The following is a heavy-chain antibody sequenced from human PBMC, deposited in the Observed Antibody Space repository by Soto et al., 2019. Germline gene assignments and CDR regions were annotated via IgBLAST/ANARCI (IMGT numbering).Heavy chain of an antibody. CDR2: IWYDGSNK. V-gene: IGHV3-33*01. J-gene: IGHJ6*02. CDR1: GFTFSSYG. CDR3: ARAYSADYGMDV. D-gene: IGHD1-26*01. Sequence: QVQLVESGGGVVQPGRSLRLSCAASGFTFSSYGMHWVRQAPGKGLEWVAVIWYDGSNKYYADSVKGRFTISRDNSKNTLYLQMNSLGAEDTAVYYCARAYSADYGMDVWGQGTTVTVSS.